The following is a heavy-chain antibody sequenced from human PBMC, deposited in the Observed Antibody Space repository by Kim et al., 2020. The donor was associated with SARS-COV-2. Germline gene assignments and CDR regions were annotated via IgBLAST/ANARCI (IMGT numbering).Heavy chain of an antibody. D-gene: IGHD5-18*01. J-gene: IGHJ4*02. CDR3: ARGPTPRYSYGRYFDY. Sequence: SETLSLTCTVSGGSVSSGSYYWSWIRQPPGKGLEWIGYIYYSGSTNYNPSLKSRVTISVDTSKNQFSLKLSSVTAADTAVYYCARGPTPRYSYGRYFDYWGQGTLVTVSS. V-gene: IGHV4-61*01. CDR2: IYYSGST. CDR1: GGSVSSGSYY.